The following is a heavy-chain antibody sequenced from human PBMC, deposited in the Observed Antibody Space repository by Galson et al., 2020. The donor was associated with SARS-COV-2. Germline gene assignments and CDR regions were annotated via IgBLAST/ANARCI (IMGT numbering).Heavy chain of an antibody. CDR1: GGSISSSSYS. CDR3: ARRKDYGGNPFDY. Sequence: TLSLTCTVSGGSISSSSYSWGWIRQPPGKGLEWLGSIYYSGSTSYNPSLTSRVTISVDTSKNQFSLKVSSVTAADTAVYYWARRKDYGGNPFDYWGQGTLVTVSS. CDR2: IYYSGST. J-gene: IGHJ4*02. V-gene: IGHV4-39*01. D-gene: IGHD4-17*01.